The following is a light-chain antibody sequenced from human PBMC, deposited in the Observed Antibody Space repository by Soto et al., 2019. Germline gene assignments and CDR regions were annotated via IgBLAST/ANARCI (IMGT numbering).Light chain of an antibody. CDR2: GAS. CDR3: QQYGSSPT. V-gene: IGKV3-20*01. Sequence: EIVLTQSPGTLSLSPGERATLSCRASQSVSSSYLAWYQQKPGQAPRLLIYGASSRATGSPERFSGSGSGTDFTLTISRLEPEDFAVYYCQQYGSSPTFGGGTKVEIK. J-gene: IGKJ4*01. CDR1: QSVSSSY.